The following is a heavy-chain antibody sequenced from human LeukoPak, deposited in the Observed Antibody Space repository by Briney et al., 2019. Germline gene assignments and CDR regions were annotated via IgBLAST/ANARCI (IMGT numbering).Heavy chain of an antibody. CDR1: GFTFSSYG. CDR2: ISYDGSNK. J-gene: IGHJ4*02. Sequence: GGSLRLSCAASGFTFSSYGMHWVRQAPGKGLEWVAVISYDGSNKYYADSVKGRFTISRDNSKNTLYLQMNSLRAEDTAVYYCARDLGWLQFEGDYWGQGTLVTVSS. V-gene: IGHV3-30*03. CDR3: ARDLGWLQFEGDY. D-gene: IGHD5-24*01.